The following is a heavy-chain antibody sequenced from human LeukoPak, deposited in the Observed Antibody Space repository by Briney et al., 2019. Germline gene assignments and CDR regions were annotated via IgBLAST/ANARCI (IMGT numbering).Heavy chain of an antibody. CDR2: IYIGGTT. Sequence: GGSLRLSCGEAGFTVITNYMSWVRHAPGEGREWVAVIYIGGTTYYRDSVTARFPLSRANSKNTRSLHMNSLRVGDPAVYYYSAGLETVRGVMSYWGQGTLVTVSS. CDR1: GFTVITNY. D-gene: IGHD3-10*01. CDR3: SAGLETVRGVMSY. J-gene: IGHJ4*02. V-gene: IGHV3-66*01.